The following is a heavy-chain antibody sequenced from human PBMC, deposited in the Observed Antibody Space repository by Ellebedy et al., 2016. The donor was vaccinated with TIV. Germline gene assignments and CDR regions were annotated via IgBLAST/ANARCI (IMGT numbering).Heavy chain of an antibody. Sequence: GESLKISCAASGFNFRSYWMTWVRQAPGKGLEWVAKIRQDGDEIYYVESVKGRFTISRDNAKNSLFLQMTSLRVEDTAVYYCARRASYGDYAVQVNPWFDPWGQGTLVTVSS. J-gene: IGHJ5*02. CDR3: ARRASYGDYAVQVNPWFDP. CDR2: IRQDGDEI. CDR1: GFNFRSYW. D-gene: IGHD4-17*01. V-gene: IGHV3-7*01.